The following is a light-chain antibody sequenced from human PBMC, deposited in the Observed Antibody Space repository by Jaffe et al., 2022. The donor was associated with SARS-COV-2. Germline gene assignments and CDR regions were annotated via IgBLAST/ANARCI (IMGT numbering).Light chain of an antibody. CDR3: LQYNDWPRT. V-gene: IGKV3-15*01. CDR2: GAS. CDR1: QSVSSY. J-gene: IGKJ1*01. Sequence: ETVMTQSPAALSVSPGERATLSCRASQSVSSYLAWYQRKPGQAPRLLVYGASTRANGIPARFSGSGSGTEFTLTISSLQSEDFAVYYCLQYNDWPRTFGQGTKVEVK.